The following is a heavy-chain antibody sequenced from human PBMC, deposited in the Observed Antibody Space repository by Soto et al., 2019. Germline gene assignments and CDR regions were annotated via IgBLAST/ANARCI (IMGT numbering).Heavy chain of an antibody. Sequence: GGSLRLSCAASGFTFSSYGMHWVCQAPGKGLEWVAVIWYDGSNKYYADSVKGRFTISRDNSKNTLYLQMNSLRAEDTAVYYCARDGGDSSSRRDAFDIWGQGTMVTVSS. CDR2: IWYDGSNK. V-gene: IGHV3-33*01. D-gene: IGHD6-13*01. J-gene: IGHJ3*02. CDR1: GFTFSSYG. CDR3: ARDGGDSSSRRDAFDI.